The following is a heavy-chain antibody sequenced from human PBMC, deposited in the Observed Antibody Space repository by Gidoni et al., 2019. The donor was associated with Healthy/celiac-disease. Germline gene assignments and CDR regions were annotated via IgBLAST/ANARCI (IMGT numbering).Heavy chain of an antibody. V-gene: IGHV3-30-3*01. CDR3: ARGHYYMDV. J-gene: IGHJ6*03. CDR1: GFTFSSYA. Sequence: QVQLVESGGGVVQPGRSLRLSCAAAGFTFSSYAMQWVRQDPGKGLEWVAVISYDGSNKYYAASVKGRFTISRDNSKNTLYLQMNSLRAEDTAVYYCARGHYYMDVWGKGTTVTVSS. CDR2: ISYDGSNK.